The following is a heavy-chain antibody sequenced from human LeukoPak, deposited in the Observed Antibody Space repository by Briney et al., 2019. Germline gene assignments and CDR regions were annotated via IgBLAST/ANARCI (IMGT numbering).Heavy chain of an antibody. V-gene: IGHV4-59*01. CDR3: ASFSPKTGFDY. CDR1: GGSISSYY. J-gene: IGHJ4*02. D-gene: IGHD1-14*01. Sequence: PSETLSLTCTVSGGSISSYYWSWIRQPPGKGLEWIGYIYYSGSTNYNPSLKSRVTISVDTSKNQFSLKLSSVTAADTAVYYCASFSPKTGFDYWGQGTLVTVSS. CDR2: IYYSGST.